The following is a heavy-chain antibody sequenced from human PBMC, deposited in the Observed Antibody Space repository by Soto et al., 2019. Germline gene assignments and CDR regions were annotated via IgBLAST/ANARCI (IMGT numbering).Heavy chain of an antibody. D-gene: IGHD6-13*01. CDR1: GYSFTNNG. Sequence: GASLKVSCKASGYSFTNNGISWVRQAPGQGLEWMGWISAYNGNTNYVKKFQGRVTMTTDTSTSTASMELRSLRSDDTAVYYCARVSYSGNWFVHAVAGPNWFDPWGQGTLVTVSS. CDR2: ISAYNGNT. J-gene: IGHJ5*02. CDR3: ARVSYSGNWFVHAVAGPNWFDP. V-gene: IGHV1-18*01.